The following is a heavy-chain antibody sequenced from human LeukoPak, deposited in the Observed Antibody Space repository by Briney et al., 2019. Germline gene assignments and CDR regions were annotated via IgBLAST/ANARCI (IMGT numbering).Heavy chain of an antibody. CDR3: ARVLGYCSSTSCSNWFDP. D-gene: IGHD2-2*01. V-gene: IGHV4-59*01. J-gene: IGHJ5*02. CDR2: IYYSGST. CDR1: GGSFSGYY. Sequence: PSETLSLTCAVYGGSFSGYYWSWIRQPPGKGLEWIGYIYYSGSTNYNPSLKSRVTISVDTSKNQFSLKLSSVTAADTAVYYCARVLGYCSSTSCSNWFDPWGQGTLVTVSS.